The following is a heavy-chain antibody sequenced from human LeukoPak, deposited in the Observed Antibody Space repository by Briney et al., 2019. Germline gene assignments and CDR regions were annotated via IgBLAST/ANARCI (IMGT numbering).Heavy chain of an antibody. CDR1: GGTFSSYA. J-gene: IGHJ4*02. V-gene: IGHV1-69*04. CDR3: ASTIDTAMPRYEY. Sequence: ASVKVSCKASGGTFSSYAISWVRQAPGQGLEWMGRIIPILGIANYAQKFQGRVTITADKSTSTVYMELSSLTSEDTAVYYCASTIDTAMPRYEYWGQGTLVTVSS. CDR2: IIPILGIA. D-gene: IGHD5-18*01.